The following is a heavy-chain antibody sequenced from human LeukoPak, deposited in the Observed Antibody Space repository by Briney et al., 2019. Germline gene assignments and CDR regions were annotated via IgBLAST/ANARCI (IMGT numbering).Heavy chain of an antibody. CDR1: GGSFSGYY. D-gene: IGHD4-17*01. V-gene: IGHV4-34*01. Sequence: SETLSLTCAVCGGSFSGYYWSWIRQPPGKGLEWIGEINHSGSTNYNPSLKSRVTISLDTSKNQFSLKLSSVTAADTAVYYCARITHGDYVLDYWGQGTLVTVSS. CDR3: ARITHGDYVLDY. J-gene: IGHJ4*02. CDR2: INHSGST.